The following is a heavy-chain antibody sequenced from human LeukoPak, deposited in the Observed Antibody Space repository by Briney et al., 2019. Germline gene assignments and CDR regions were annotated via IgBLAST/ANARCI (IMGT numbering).Heavy chain of an antibody. CDR3: ARGLRYDYVWGSYRQKGYYFDY. J-gene: IGHJ4*02. Sequence: SETLSLTCAVYGGSFSGHYWSWIRQPPGKGLEWIGEINHSGSTNYNPSLKSRVTISVDTSKNQFSLKLSSVTAADTAVYYCARGLRYDYVWGSYRQKGYYFDYWGQGTLVTVSS. D-gene: IGHD3-16*02. V-gene: IGHV4-34*01. CDR2: INHSGST. CDR1: GGSFSGHY.